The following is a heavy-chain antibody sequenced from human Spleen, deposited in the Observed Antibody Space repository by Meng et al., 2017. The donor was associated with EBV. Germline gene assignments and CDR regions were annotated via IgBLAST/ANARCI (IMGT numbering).Heavy chain of an antibody. J-gene: IGHJ4*02. V-gene: IGHV4-34*02. CDR3: ARGTIRGNRRYMEYYHY. CDR2: VSHSGGS. CDR1: GESSTGYY. D-gene: IGHD3-3*02. Sequence: QVRLQPLGAGLLKPLENLSLTCDGYGESSTGYYWGWIRQPPGKGLEWIGEVSHSGGSNYNAPLKSRVTISMDTSVNQISLRLDSVTAADTAVYYCARGTIRGNRRYMEYYHYWGQGTLVTVSS.